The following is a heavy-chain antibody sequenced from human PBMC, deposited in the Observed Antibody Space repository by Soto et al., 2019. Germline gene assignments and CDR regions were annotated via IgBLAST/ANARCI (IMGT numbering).Heavy chain of an antibody. D-gene: IGHD2-15*01. CDR2: ISGSGSSI. CDR1: GFTFSDYY. J-gene: IGHJ4*02. V-gene: IGHV3-11*01. Sequence: PGGSLRLSCAASGFTFSDYYMSWIRQAPGKGLEWVSYISGSGSSIYYADSVKGRFTISRDNAKNSLYLQMNSLRAEDTAVYYCARVRRFVVVITDLDYWGQGTLVTVSS. CDR3: ARVRRFVVVITDLDY.